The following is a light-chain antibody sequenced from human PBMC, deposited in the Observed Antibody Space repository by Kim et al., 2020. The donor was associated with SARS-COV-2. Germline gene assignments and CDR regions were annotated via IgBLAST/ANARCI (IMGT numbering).Light chain of an antibody. CDR2: KDS. J-gene: IGLJ2*01. V-gene: IGLV3-25*03. Sequence: SYELTQPHSVSVSPGQTARITCSGDALPKQYAYWYQQKPGQAPVLVIYKDSERPSGIPERFSGSSSGTTVTLTISGVQAEDEADYYCQSADSSGTYHVVFGGGTQLTVL. CDR3: QSADSSGTYHVV. CDR1: ALPKQY.